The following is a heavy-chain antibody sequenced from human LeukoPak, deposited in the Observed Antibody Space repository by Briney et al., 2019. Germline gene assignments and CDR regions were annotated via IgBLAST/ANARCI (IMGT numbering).Heavy chain of an antibody. CDR2: INTKTGNP. Sequence: PQASVKVSCKASGGTFSNYVISWVRQAPGQGLEWMGWINTKTGNPTYAQGFTGRFVFSLDPSVSTASLEISSLKTEDTGVYYCATHWSHSTLIVVGNRMDVWGQGTTVTVSS. CDR1: GGTFSNYV. V-gene: IGHV7-4-1*02. CDR3: ATHWSHSTLIVVGNRMDV. J-gene: IGHJ6*02. D-gene: IGHD3-22*01.